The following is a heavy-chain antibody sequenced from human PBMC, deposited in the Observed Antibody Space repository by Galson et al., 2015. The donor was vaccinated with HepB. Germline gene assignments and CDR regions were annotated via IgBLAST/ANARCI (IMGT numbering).Heavy chain of an antibody. J-gene: IGHJ5*02. D-gene: IGHD3-16*01. CDR2: ISGSGGST. CDR1: GFTFSSYA. V-gene: IGHV3-23*01. Sequence: SLRLSCAASGFTFSSYAMSWVRRASGKGLGWVSGISGSGGSTFYADSVKGRFTISRDNSKNTLFLQMNSLRAEDTAVYYCAKDSGSVAGGALEPWGQGTLVTVSS. CDR3: AKDSGSVAGGALEP.